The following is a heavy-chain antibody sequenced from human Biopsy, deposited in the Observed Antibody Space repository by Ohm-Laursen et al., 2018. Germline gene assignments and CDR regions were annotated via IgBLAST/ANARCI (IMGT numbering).Heavy chain of an antibody. CDR3: ARDLLEWSLPS. Sequence: EASVKVSCKASGDAFLGYYLHWVRRAPGQGLEWMGSIYPNSGDTDFAQKFQGRVSMTRDTSVSTVYLELSSLRSDDTAIYYCARDLLEWSLPSWGQGTLVTVSS. V-gene: IGHV1-2*02. J-gene: IGHJ4*02. CDR1: GDAFLGYY. D-gene: IGHD3-3*01. CDR2: IYPNSGDT.